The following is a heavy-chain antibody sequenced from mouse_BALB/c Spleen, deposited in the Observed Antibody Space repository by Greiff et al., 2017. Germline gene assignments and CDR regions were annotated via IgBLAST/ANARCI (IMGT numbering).Heavy chain of an antibody. V-gene: IGHV5-15*02. D-gene: IGHD2-4*01. J-gene: IGHJ4*01. CDR2: ISNLAYSI. CDR3: ARAGGYDYDVAMDY. CDR1: GFTFSDYG. Sequence: EVNVVESGGGLVQPGGSRKLSCAASGFTFSDYGMAWVRQAPGKGPEWVAFISNLAYSIYYADTVTGRFTISRENAKNTLYLEMSSLRSEDTAMYYCARAGGYDYDVAMDYWGQGTSVTVSS.